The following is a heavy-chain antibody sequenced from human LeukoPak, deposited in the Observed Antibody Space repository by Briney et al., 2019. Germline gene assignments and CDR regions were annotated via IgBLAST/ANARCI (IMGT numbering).Heavy chain of an antibody. V-gene: IGHV3-48*01. CDR1: GFTFSSYS. J-gene: IGHJ4*02. Sequence: GGSRRLSCAASGFTFSSYSMNWVRQAPGKGLEWVSYIRSSSRTIYYADSVKGRFTISRDNAKNLLYLQMNSLRAEDTAVYYCARDGSGRVPEMSAPDYWGQGTLVTVSS. CDR2: IRSSSRTI. CDR3: ARDGSGRVPEMSAPDY. D-gene: IGHD3-10*01.